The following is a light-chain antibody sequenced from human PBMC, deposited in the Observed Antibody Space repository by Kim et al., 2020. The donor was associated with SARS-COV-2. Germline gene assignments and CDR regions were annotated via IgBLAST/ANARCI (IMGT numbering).Light chain of an antibody. Sequence: SITISCTGTSSDVGSYNYVSWYQQHPGKAPKLLIYAVSNRPSGVSNRFSGSKSGNTASLTISGLQAEDGADYYCSSYTRSSTNYVFGTGTKVTVL. CDR2: AVS. V-gene: IGLV2-14*03. J-gene: IGLJ1*01. CDR1: SSDVGSYNY. CDR3: SSYTRSSTNYV.